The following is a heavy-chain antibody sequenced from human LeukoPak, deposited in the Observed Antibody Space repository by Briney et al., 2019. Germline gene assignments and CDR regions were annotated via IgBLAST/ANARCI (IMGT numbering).Heavy chain of an antibody. Sequence: SVKVSCKASGYTFTGYYMHWVRQAPGQGLEWMGRIIPIFGTANYAQKFQGRVTITTDESTTTAYMELSSLRSEDTAVYYCEKTHTRTTAGKGSWYYLENSGHGTLVTVSS. CDR2: IIPIFGTA. D-gene: IGHD6-13*01. J-gene: IGHJ4*01. CDR1: GYTFTGYY. V-gene: IGHV1-69*05. CDR3: EKTHTRTTAGKGSWYYLEN.